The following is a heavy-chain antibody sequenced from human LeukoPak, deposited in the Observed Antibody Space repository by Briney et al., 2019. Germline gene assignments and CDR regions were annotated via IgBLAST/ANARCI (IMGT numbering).Heavy chain of an antibody. CDR1: GFTFSSYW. J-gene: IGHJ4*02. V-gene: IGHV3-7*01. CDR3: ARDTRDGYNWRGICDY. D-gene: IGHD5-24*01. CDR2: IKQDGSEK. Sequence: GGSLRLSCAASGFTFSSYWMSWVRQAPGKGLEWVANIKQDGSEKNYVDSVKGRFTISRDNSKNTLYLQMNSLRAEDTAVYYCARDTRDGYNWRGICDYWGQGTLVTVSS.